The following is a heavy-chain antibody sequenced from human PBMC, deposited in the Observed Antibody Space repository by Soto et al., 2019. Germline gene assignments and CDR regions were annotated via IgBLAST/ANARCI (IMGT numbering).Heavy chain of an antibody. Sequence: SVKVSCKASGDTFNSYAISWVRRAPGQGLEWMGGIIPIFHTANYAQKFQARVTMTADESARTAYMELSGLRSEDTAVYYCARVGYCNTTSCLFYYYHRCMDVWGQGPTVTVSS. CDR2: IIPIFHTA. J-gene: IGHJ6*02. CDR1: GDTFNSYA. CDR3: ARVGYCNTTSCLFYYYHRCMDV. D-gene: IGHD2-2*01. V-gene: IGHV1-69*13.